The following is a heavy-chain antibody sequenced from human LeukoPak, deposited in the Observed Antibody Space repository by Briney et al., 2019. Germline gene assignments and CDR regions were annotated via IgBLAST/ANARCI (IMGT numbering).Heavy chain of an antibody. CDR3: ARVSPLGPFDY. CDR1: GGSISSGGYY. CDR2: IYYSGST. Sequence: PSQTLSLTCTVSGGSISSGGYYWSWIRQHPGKGMEWIGYIYYSGSTYYNPSLKSRVTISVDTSKNQFSLKLSSVTAADTAVYYCARVSPLGPFDYWGQGTLATVSS. V-gene: IGHV4-31*03. D-gene: IGHD3-16*01. J-gene: IGHJ4*02.